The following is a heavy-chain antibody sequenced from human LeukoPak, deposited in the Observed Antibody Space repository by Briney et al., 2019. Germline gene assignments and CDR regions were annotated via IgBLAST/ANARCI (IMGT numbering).Heavy chain of an antibody. D-gene: IGHD5-18*01. V-gene: IGHV3-13*01. Sequence: GGSLRLSCAASGFTFSSYDMHWVRQATGKGLEWVSAIGTAGDTYYPGSVKGRFTISRENAKNSLYLQMNSLRAEDTAVYYRARDPVGYNYGNFDYWGQGTLVTVSS. J-gene: IGHJ4*02. CDR3: ARDPVGYNYGNFDY. CDR1: GFTFSSYD. CDR2: IGTAGDT.